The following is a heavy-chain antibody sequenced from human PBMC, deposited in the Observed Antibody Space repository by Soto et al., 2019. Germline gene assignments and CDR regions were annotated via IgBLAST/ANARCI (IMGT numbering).Heavy chain of an antibody. CDR2: VFHSGST. D-gene: IGHD1-26*01. J-gene: IGHJ4*02. V-gene: IGHV4-4*02. CDR1: GGSISILNW. CDR3: AVFPEGALDT. Sequence: KASETLSLTCAVSGGSISILNWWSWVRQPPGKGLEWIGEVFHSGSTKYNPSLKSRVTISVDKSKNQYSLNLSSVTAADTAVYYCAVFPEGALDTWGQGTLVTVSS.